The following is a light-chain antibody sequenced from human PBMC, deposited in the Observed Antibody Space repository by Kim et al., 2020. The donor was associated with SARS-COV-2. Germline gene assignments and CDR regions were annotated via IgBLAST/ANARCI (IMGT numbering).Light chain of an antibody. Sequence: SVSPGETATLSCRASQSVSRNLAWYQQKPGQAPRLLIYGASTRATGIPARFSGSGSGTEFTLTISSLQSEDFAVYYCQQYNNWGTFGQGTKVDIK. CDR2: GAS. V-gene: IGKV3-15*01. CDR3: QQYNNWGT. J-gene: IGKJ1*01. CDR1: QSVSRN.